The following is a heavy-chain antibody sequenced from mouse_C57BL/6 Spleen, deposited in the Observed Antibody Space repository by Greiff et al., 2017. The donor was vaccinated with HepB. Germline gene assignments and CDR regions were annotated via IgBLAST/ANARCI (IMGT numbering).Heavy chain of an antibody. D-gene: IGHD4-1*01. CDR2: ISNGGGST. CDR1: GFTFSDYY. V-gene: IGHV5-12*01. CDR3: ARRQLTGTWFAY. J-gene: IGHJ3*01. Sequence: EVKLMESGGGLVQPGGSLKLSCAASGFTFSDYYMYWVRQTPEKRLEWVAYISNGGGSTYYPDTVKGRFTISRDNAKNTLYLQMSRLKSEDTAMYYCARRQLTGTWFAYWGQGTLVTVSA.